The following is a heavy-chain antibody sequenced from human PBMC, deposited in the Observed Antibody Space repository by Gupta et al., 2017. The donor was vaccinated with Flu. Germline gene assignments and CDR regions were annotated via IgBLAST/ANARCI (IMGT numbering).Heavy chain of an antibody. D-gene: IGHD3-3*01. Sequence: VRQAPGEGLEWMGGIIPLFGKPGYAQKLQGRVTITADKSTSTAYMELSSLRSEDTAVYYGARNDFWSGGSYYYGMDVWGQGTTVTVSS. CDR2: IIPLFGKP. CDR3: ARNDFWSGGSYYYGMDV. V-gene: IGHV1-69*06. J-gene: IGHJ6*02.